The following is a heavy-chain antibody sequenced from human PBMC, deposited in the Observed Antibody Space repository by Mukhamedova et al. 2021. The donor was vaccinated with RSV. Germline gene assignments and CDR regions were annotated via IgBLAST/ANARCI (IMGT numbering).Heavy chain of an antibody. CDR3: ARSPYSSGRRHNCFDP. D-gene: IGHD6-19*01. J-gene: IGHJ5*02. V-gene: IGHV4-34*01. Sequence: TISVDTSKNQFSLKLSSVTAADTAVYYCARSPYSSGRRHNCFDPWGQGTLVTVSS.